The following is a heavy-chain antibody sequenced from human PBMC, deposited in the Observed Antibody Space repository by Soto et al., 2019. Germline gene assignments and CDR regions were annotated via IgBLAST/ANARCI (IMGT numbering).Heavy chain of an antibody. Sequence: EVQLLESGGKLVQPGGCLTLSCAASGFTFSTYAMAWVRQAPGKGLEWVSGVSASGLNTDYADPVKGRFYISRDNSKNTVSLHMNSLRAEDTAFHYCAKDRPRRSTGDFVDYWVQGTPVTVSS. CDR1: GFTFSTYA. CDR2: VSASGLNT. D-gene: IGHD1-1*01. CDR3: AKDRPRRSTGDFVDY. V-gene: IGHV3-23*01. J-gene: IGHJ4*02.